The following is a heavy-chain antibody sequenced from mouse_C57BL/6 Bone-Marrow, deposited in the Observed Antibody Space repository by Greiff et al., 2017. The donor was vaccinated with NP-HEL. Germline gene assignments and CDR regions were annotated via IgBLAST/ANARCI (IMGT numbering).Heavy chain of an antibody. V-gene: IGHV14-2*01. Sequence: VQLQQSGAELVKPGASVKLSCTASGFNFTDYYMHWVKQRPEQGLEWIGRIDPEDGDTKYAPKFQGKATITADTSSNTAYLQLSSLTSEDTAVYYCGGSGGYDSDFDVWGTGTTVTVSS. CDR3: GGSGGYDSDFDV. J-gene: IGHJ1*03. D-gene: IGHD2-14*01. CDR2: IDPEDGDT. CDR1: GFNFTDYY.